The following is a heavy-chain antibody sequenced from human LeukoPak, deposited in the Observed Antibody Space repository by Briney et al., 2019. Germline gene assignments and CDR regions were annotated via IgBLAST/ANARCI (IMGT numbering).Heavy chain of an antibody. CDR2: ISHDGSNK. D-gene: IGHD2-15*01. V-gene: IGHV3-30*01. Sequence: PGGSLRLSCAASGFTFSDYAMHWVRQAPGKGLEWVTVISHDGSNKYYVDSVKGRFTISRDNSKNTLYLQMNSLRAEDTAVYFCARPNFSSGSCPNRGGYYYYYMDVWAKGPRSPSP. J-gene: IGHJ6*03. CDR1: GFTFSDYA. CDR3: ARPNFSSGSCPNRGGYYYYYMDV.